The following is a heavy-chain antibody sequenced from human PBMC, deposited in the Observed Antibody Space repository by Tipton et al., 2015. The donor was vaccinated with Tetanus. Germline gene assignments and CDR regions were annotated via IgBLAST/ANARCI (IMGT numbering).Heavy chain of an antibody. CDR1: GGSFSGYY. CDR3: ARSRPGAMTTVTTFEY. CDR2: INHSGST. V-gene: IGHV4-34*01. Sequence: TLSLTCGVYGGSFSGYYWSWIRQPPGKGLEWIGEINHSGSTNHNPSLKSRVTISVDRSKNQFSLELSSVTAADTAVYYCARSRPGAMTTVTTFEYWGQGTLVTVSS. J-gene: IGHJ4*02. D-gene: IGHD4-17*01.